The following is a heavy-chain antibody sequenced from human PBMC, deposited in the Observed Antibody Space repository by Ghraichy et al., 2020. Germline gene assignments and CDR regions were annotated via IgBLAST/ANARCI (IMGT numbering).Heavy chain of an antibody. J-gene: IGHJ1*01. CDR2: ISGSGGST. D-gene: IGHD2-21*01. CDR3: AKERLWGGDPDQDTEYFHH. Sequence: GSLRLSCAASGFTFSSYAMSWVRQAPGKGLEWVSAISGSGGSTYYADSVKGRFTISRDNSKNTLYLQMNSLRAEDTAVYYCAKERLWGGDPDQDTEYFHHWGQGTLVTVSS. CDR1: GFTFSSYA. V-gene: IGHV3-23*01.